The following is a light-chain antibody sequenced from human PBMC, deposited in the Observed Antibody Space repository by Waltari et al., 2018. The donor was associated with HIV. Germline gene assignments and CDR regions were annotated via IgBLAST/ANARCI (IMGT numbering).Light chain of an antibody. CDR1: NPNIGSNT. V-gene: IGLV1-44*01. CDR2: SNN. J-gene: IGLJ2*01. Sequence: QSVLPQPPSASGTPGQRVTISCSGSNPNIGSNTLNWYQQLPGSAPKLLIYSNNQRPSGVPDRFSGSKSGTSASLAISGLQSEDEADYYCAAWDDSLNGVVFGGGTKLTVL. CDR3: AAWDDSLNGVV.